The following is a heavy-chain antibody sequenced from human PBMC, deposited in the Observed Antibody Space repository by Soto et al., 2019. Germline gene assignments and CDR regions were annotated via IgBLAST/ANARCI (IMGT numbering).Heavy chain of an antibody. J-gene: IGHJ4*02. Sequence: QVQLVESGGGVVQPGRSLRLSCAASGFTFSSYAMHWVRQAPGKGLEWVAVISYDGSNKYYADSVKGRFTISRDNSKNTLYLQMNSLRAEDTAVYYCALDPMGRYYGSGSYYFDYWGQGTLVTVSS. CDR2: ISYDGSNK. V-gene: IGHV3-30-3*01. D-gene: IGHD3-10*01. CDR1: GFTFSSYA. CDR3: ALDPMGRYYGSGSYYFDY.